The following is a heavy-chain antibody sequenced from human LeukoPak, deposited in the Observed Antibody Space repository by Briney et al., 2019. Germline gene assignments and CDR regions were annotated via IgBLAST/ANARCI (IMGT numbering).Heavy chain of an antibody. CDR1: GFTFSSYW. Sequence: GGSLRLSCAASGFTFSSYWMSWVRQAPGKGLEWVANIKQDGSEKHYVDSVKGRFTISRDNAKNSLYLQMNSLRAEDTAVYYCARDRVLRFLEWQKKTTFDPWGQGTLVTVSS. CDR3: ARDRVLRFLEWQKKTTFDP. D-gene: IGHD3-3*01. J-gene: IGHJ5*02. CDR2: IKQDGSEK. V-gene: IGHV3-7*01.